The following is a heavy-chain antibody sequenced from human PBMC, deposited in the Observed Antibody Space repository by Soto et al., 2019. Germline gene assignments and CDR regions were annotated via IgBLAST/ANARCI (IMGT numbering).Heavy chain of an antibody. CDR1: GGSISRYY. CDR2: IYYSGST. D-gene: IGHD2-8*01. Sequence: QVQLQESGPGLVKPSETLSLTCTVSGGSISRYYWSWIRQPPGKGLELIGYIYYSGSTNYNPSLKSRATRTVDTSKNPFRLQLTSVTAAATAVYYCARETAVSGDGLDPWGQGPLVTVSS. CDR3: ARETAVSGDGLDP. V-gene: IGHV4-59*01. J-gene: IGHJ5*02.